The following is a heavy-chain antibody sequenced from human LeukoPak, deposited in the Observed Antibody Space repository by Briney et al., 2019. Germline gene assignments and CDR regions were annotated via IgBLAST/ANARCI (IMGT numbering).Heavy chain of an antibody. D-gene: IGHD6-13*01. V-gene: IGHV4-34*01. J-gene: IGHJ4*02. Sequence: SETLSLTCAVYGGSFSGYYWSWIRQPPGKGLEWIGEINHSGSTNYNPSLKSRVTISVDTSKNQFPLKLSSVTAADTAVYYCAIMGIAAAGTKLDYWGQGTLVTVSS. CDR3: AIMGIAAAGTKLDY. CDR1: GGSFSGYY. CDR2: INHSGST.